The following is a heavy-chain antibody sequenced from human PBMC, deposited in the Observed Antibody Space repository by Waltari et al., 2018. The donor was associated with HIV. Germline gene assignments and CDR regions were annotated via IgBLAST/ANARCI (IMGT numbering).Heavy chain of an antibody. CDR2: IYYTGNT. J-gene: IGHJ4*02. Sequence: QLRLQESGPRLVKPSETLSLTCSVPGGSISSNDYHWGWIRQSPGKGLEWIGSIYYTGNTYYKPSLKRRVTISIDTSKNQFSLRLTSVTAADTAIYYCVAQDYSDSVDWWGQGTLVTVFS. D-gene: IGHD4-17*01. V-gene: IGHV4-39*07. CDR3: VAQDYSDSVDW. CDR1: GGSISSNDYH.